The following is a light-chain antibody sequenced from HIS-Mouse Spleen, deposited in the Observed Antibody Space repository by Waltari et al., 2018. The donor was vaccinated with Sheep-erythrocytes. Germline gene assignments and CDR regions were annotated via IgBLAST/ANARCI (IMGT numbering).Light chain of an antibody. V-gene: IGLV2-14*01. CDR3: SSYTSSSTWV. CDR1: SSDVGGYNY. Sequence: QSALTQPASVSGSPGQSITISCTGTSSDVGGYNYVSWYQQHPGKAPKLMIYEVSNRPSGVSIRFSGPKSGNTASLTISGLQAEDEADYYCSSYTSSSTWVFGGGTKLTVL. CDR2: EVS. J-gene: IGLJ3*02.